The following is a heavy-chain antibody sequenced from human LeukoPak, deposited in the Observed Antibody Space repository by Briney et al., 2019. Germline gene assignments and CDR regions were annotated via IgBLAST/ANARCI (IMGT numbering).Heavy chain of an antibody. J-gene: IGHJ4*02. D-gene: IGHD4-11*01. V-gene: IGHV4-34*01. CDR3: ARGPVSKY. CDR2: MNQSGST. CDR1: GGSFSGHY. Sequence: SETLSLTCAVYGGSFSGHYWSWIRQPRGKALVWIGEMNQSGSTNYNPSLKSRVTISVDTSKNQFSLKLSSVTAGDTAVYYCARGPVSKYWGQGTLVTVSS.